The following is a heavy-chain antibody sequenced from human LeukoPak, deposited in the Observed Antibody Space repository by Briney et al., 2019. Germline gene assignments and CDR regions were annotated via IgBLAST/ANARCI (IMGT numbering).Heavy chain of an antibody. V-gene: IGHV4-30-4*01. Sequence: SQTLSLTCTVSGGSISSGDYYWSWIRQPPGKGLEWIGYSYYSGSTYYNPSLKSRVTISVDTSKNHFSLKLSSVTAADTAVYYCVREYGVDNWFDPWGQGTLVTVSS. CDR1: GGSISSGDYY. CDR2: SYYSGST. CDR3: VREYGVDNWFDP. D-gene: IGHD4-17*01. J-gene: IGHJ5*02.